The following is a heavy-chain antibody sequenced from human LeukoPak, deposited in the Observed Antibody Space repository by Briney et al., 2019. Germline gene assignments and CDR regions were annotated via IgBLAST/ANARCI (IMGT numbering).Heavy chain of an antibody. D-gene: IGHD3-9*01. J-gene: IGHJ5*02. Sequence: GASLKLSCNASGYTFTGYYMHWVRQAPGQGLELMGWINPNSGGTNYAHNFHGRVTMTRVTSMSPAYICLSRLRSDDTAVYYCAREAAVLTGYYLRGWFDPWGQGTLVTVSS. CDR3: AREAAVLTGYYLRGWFDP. CDR1: GYTFTGYY. CDR2: INPNSGGT. V-gene: IGHV1-2*07.